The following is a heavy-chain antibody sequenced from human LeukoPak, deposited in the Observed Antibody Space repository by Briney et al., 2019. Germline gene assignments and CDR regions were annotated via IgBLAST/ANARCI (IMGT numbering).Heavy chain of an antibody. CDR2: IYSGGST. Sequence: GGSLRLSCAAPGFTVSSNYMSWVRQAPGKGLEWVSVIYSGGSTYYADSVKGRFTISRDNSKNTLYLQRNSLRAEDMAVYYCARVTSGSYYGGSFDYWGQGTLVTVSS. CDR3: ARVTSGSYYGGSFDY. D-gene: IGHD1-26*01. J-gene: IGHJ4*02. CDR1: GFTVSSNY. V-gene: IGHV3-53*05.